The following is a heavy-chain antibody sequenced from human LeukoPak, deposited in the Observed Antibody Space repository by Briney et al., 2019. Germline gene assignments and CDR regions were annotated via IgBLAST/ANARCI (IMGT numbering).Heavy chain of an antibody. CDR2: INPNSGGT. Sequence: ASVKVSCKASGYTFICYYMHWVRQAPGQGLEWMGWINPNSGGTNYAQKFQGRVTMTRDTSISTAYMELSRLRSDDTAVYYCARALPDSQAYSGYVTKPYHFDYWGQGTLVTVSS. J-gene: IGHJ4*02. V-gene: IGHV1-2*02. D-gene: IGHD5-12*01. CDR3: ARALPDSQAYSGYVTKPYHFDY. CDR1: GYTFICYY.